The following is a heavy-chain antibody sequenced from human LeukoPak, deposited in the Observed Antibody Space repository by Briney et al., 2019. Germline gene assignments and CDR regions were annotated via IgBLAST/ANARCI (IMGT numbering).Heavy chain of an antibody. Sequence: GGSLRLSCAASGFTFSSYAMSWVRQAPGKGLEWVPAISGSGGSTYYADSVKGRFTISRDNSKNTLYLQMHSLRAEDTAVYYCARAGGDYDILTGGAFDVWGQGTTVTVSS. V-gene: IGHV3-23*01. CDR3: ARAGGDYDILTGGAFDV. J-gene: IGHJ3*01. CDR2: ISGSGGST. CDR1: GFTFSSYA. D-gene: IGHD3-9*01.